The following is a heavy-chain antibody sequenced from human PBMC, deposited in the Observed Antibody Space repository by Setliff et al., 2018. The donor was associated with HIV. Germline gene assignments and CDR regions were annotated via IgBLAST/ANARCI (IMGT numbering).Heavy chain of an antibody. CDR2: ISSGGSTR. CDR3: ARSPYGDYGLDY. V-gene: IGHV3-48*01. D-gene: IGHD4-17*01. J-gene: IGHJ4*02. Sequence: GGSLRLSCAVSGFTFSIYNMNWVRQAPGKGLEWVSYISSGGSTRYYADSVKGRFTISRDNAKNSLYLQMNSLRAEDTAVYYCARSPYGDYGLDYWGQGTLVTVSS. CDR1: GFTFSIYN.